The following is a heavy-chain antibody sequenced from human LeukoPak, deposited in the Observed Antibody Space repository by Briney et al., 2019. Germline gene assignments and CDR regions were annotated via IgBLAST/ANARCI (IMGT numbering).Heavy chain of an antibody. CDR3: VSSPGGYYFDN. CDR1: AFSFSNYG. J-gene: IGHJ4*02. V-gene: IGHV3-30*03. D-gene: IGHD2-15*01. Sequence: GGSLRLSCTASAFSFSNYGMHWVRQAPGKGLEWVALISYDGSHKFYADSVKGRITTSRDNSKNTLYLQMNSLRAEDTAVYYCVSSPGGYYFDNWGQGTLVTVSS. CDR2: ISYDGSHK.